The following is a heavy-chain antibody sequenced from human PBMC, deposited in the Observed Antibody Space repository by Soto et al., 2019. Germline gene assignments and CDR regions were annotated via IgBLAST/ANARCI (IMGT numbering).Heavy chain of an antibody. V-gene: IGHV4-61*01. CDR3: ARGTSGDFDY. D-gene: IGHD3-10*01. Sequence: SETLSLTCTVSGGSVSSGSYYWSWIRQPPGKGLEWIGYIYYSGSTNYNPSLKSRVTISVDTSKNQFSLELSSVTAADTAVYYCARGTSGDFDYWGQGTLVTVSS. J-gene: IGHJ4*02. CDR1: GGSVSSGSYY. CDR2: IYYSGST.